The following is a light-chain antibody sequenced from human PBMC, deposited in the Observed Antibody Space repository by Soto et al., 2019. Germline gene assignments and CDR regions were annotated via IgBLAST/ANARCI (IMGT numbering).Light chain of an antibody. CDR1: GSNIGTNY. CDR3: GTWDSSLSAWV. CDR2: DNN. V-gene: IGLV1-51*01. J-gene: IGLJ3*02. Sequence: QSVLTQPPSVSAAPGQKVTISCSGSGSNIGTNYVSWYQQLPGTAPKLLIYDNNKRPSGIPDRFSGSKSGTSATLGITRLQTGDEADYFCGTWDSSLSAWVFGGGTKLTVL.